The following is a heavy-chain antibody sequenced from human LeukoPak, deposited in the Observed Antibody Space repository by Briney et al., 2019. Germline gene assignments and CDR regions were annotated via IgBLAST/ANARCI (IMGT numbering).Heavy chain of an antibody. CDR1: GFPFSSYA. CDR2: ISGSGDRK. Sequence: GGSLRLSCAASGFPFSSYAMTWVRQPPGKGLEWVSAISGSGDRKNYADSVKGRFTISRDNSMNTLYLQTNILRAEDTAVYYCARDIISFIEGVIQHWDQGTLVTVSS. CDR3: ARDIISFIEGVIQH. J-gene: IGHJ4*02. V-gene: IGHV3-23*01. D-gene: IGHD3-16*02.